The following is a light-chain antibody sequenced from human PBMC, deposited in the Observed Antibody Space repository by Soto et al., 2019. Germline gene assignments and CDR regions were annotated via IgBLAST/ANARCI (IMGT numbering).Light chain of an antibody. V-gene: IGKV3-20*01. CDR3: QQYTGPPTT. J-gene: IGKJ5*01. Sequence: ESILLQSPDTLGFSPGERATLSWRASQTVSSNYLAWCQQRPGQAPRLLIYGASTRAAGIPDRFSGSGSGTDFTLTITRLEPEDSAVYFCQQYTGPPTTFGQGTRLEI. CDR2: GAS. CDR1: QTVSSNY.